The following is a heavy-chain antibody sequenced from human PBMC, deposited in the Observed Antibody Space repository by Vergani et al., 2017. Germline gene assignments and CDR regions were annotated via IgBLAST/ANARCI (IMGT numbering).Heavy chain of an antibody. CDR3: AKTHGFSSLYSSYNWFDP. V-gene: IGHV5-51*03. Sequence: EVQLVQSGAEVKKPGESLKISCQGSGYSITNYWIAWVRQRPGKGLEWMGIIYAGDSDVRYSPSFQGQVTMSVDKSLSTAYLQWISLKASDTATYYCAKTHGFSSLYSSYNWFDPWGQGTQVTVSS. D-gene: IGHD3-3*01. CDR2: IYAGDSDV. J-gene: IGHJ5*02. CDR1: GYSITNYW.